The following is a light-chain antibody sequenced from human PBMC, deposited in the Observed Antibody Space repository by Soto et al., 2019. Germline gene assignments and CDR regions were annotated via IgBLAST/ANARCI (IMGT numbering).Light chain of an antibody. CDR2: GAS. J-gene: IGKJ2*01. CDR3: QQRSNWPPV. Sequence: DIVLTQSPGTLSLSPGERATLSCRASQSVSSNYLAWYQQKPGQAPRLLIYGASTRATGVPDRFSGSGSGTDFTLTISSLEPEDFAVYYCQQRSNWPPVFGQGTKLEIK. V-gene: IGKV3D-20*02. CDR1: QSVSSNY.